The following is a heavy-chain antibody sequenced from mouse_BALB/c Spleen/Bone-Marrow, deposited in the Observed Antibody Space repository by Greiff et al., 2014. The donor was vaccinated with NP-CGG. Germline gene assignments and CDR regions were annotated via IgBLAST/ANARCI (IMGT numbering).Heavy chain of an antibody. V-gene: IGHV3-2*02. CDR3: ARYYYGSSYWYFDV. CDR2: IRYSGST. Sequence: EVQGVESGPGLVKPSQSLPLTCTVTGYSITSDYAWNWIRQFPGNKLEWMGYIRYSGSTSYNPSLKSRISITRDTSKNQFFLQLNSVTTEDTATYYCARYYYGSSYWYFDVWGAGTTVTVSS. J-gene: IGHJ1*01. D-gene: IGHD1-1*01. CDR1: GYSITSDYA.